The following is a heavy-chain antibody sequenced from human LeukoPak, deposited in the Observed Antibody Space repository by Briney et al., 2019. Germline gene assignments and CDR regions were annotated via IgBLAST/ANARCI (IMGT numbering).Heavy chain of an antibody. J-gene: IGHJ4*02. V-gene: IGHV3-73*01. D-gene: IGHD6-13*01. CDR1: GFTFSGSA. Sequence: GGSLRLSCAASGFTFSGSAMHWVRQASGKGLEWVGRIRSKANSYATAYAASVKGRFTISRDDSKNTAYLQMNSLKTEDTAVYYCTRHEFLEQQLRAGDYWGQGTLVTVSS. CDR3: TRHEFLEQQLRAGDY. CDR2: IRSKANSYAT.